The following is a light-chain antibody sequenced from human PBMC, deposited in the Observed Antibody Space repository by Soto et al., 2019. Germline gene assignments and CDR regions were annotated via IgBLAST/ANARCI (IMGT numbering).Light chain of an antibody. CDR1: SSNIGNNY. Sequence: QSVLTQPPSVSAAPGQKVTISCSGSSSNIGNNYVSWYQQIPGTAPKLLIYDNDERPSGIPDRFSASKSGASATLGITGLQTGDEADYYCGTWDSSLSAVVFGGGTQLTVL. V-gene: IGLV1-51*01. J-gene: IGLJ2*01. CDR2: DND. CDR3: GTWDSSLSAVV.